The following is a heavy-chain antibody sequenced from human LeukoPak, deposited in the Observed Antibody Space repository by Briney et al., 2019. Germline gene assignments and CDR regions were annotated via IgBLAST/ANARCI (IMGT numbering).Heavy chain of an antibody. Sequence: GGSLRLSCAASGFTFSNYAMSWVRQAPGKGLEWVSAITGSDFITYYADSVKGRFTIPRDNYKNTLYLQMNSLRAEDTAVYYCAKWGDYDVLTGYYDPDYWGQGTLVTVSS. V-gene: IGHV3-23*01. CDR1: GFTFSNYA. J-gene: IGHJ4*02. CDR2: ITGSDFIT. CDR3: AKWGDYDVLTGYYDPDY. D-gene: IGHD3-9*01.